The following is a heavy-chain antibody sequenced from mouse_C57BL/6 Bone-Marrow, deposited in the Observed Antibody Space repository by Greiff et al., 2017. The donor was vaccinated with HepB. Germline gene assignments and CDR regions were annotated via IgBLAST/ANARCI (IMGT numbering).Heavy chain of an antibody. V-gene: IGHV5-4*01. CDR1: GFTFSSYA. CDR3: AREGSYYGSSPFAY. CDR2: ISDGGSYT. J-gene: IGHJ3*01. Sequence: DVMLVESGGGLVKPGGSLKLSCAASGFTFSSYAMSWVRQTPEKRLEWVATISDGGSYTYYPDNVKGRFTISRDNAKNNLYLQMSHLKSEDTAMYYCAREGSYYGSSPFAYWGQGTLVTVSA. D-gene: IGHD1-1*01.